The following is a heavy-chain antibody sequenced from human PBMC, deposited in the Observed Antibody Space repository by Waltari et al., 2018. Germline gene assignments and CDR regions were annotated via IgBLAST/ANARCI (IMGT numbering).Heavy chain of an antibody. CDR2: ISSSSSTI. CDR3: ARGGERYYYDSSGYYNY. J-gene: IGHJ4*02. D-gene: IGHD3-22*01. V-gene: IGHV3-48*01. CDR1: GFTFSSYS. Sequence: EVQLVESGGGLVQPGGSLRLSCAASGFTFSSYSMNWVRQAPGKGLEWVSYISSSSSTIYYADSVKGRFTISRDNAKNSLYLQMNSLRAEDTAVYYCARGGERYYYDSSGYYNYWGQGTLVTVSS.